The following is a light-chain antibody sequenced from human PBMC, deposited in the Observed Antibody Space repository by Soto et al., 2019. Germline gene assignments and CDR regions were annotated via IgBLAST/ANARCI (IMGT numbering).Light chain of an antibody. CDR2: GAS. CDR3: QQSDSTPIT. Sequence: DIQMTQSPSSLSASVGDRVTITCRAGQSITSYLNWYQQKPGKAPKLLIYGASTLQSGVPSRFSGSGSGTDFILTISSLQPEDFATYYCQQSDSTPITFGQGTQLEIK. CDR1: QSITSY. V-gene: IGKV1-39*01. J-gene: IGKJ5*01.